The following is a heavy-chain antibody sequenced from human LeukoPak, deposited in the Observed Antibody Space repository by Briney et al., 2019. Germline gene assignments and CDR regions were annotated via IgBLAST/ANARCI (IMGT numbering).Heavy chain of an antibody. CDR3: ARAYYYDSSGYYFDY. Sequence: GGSLRLSCAASGFTFSDYYMSWIRQAPGKGPEWVSYISSSGSTIYYADSVKGRFTISRDNAKNSLYLQMNSLRAEDTAVYYCARAYYYDSSGYYFDYWGQGTLVTVSS. CDR2: ISSSGSTI. CDR1: GFTFSDYY. J-gene: IGHJ4*02. V-gene: IGHV3-11*01. D-gene: IGHD3-22*01.